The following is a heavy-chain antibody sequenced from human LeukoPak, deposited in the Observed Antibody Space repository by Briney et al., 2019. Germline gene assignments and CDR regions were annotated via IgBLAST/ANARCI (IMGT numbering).Heavy chain of an antibody. D-gene: IGHD1-1*01. CDR2: IIPIFGTA. Sequence: ASVKVSCKASGGTFSSYAISWVRQAPGQGLEWMGGIIPIFGTANYAQKFQGRVTITADESTSTAYMELSSLRSEDTAVYYCARDAVGYDPGWFDPWGQGTLVTVSS. V-gene: IGHV1-69*13. CDR1: GGTFSSYA. J-gene: IGHJ5*02. CDR3: ARDAVGYDPGWFDP.